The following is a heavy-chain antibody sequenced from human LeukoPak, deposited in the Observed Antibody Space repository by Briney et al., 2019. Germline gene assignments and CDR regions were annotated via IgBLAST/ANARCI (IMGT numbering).Heavy chain of an antibody. CDR1: GFTFSSYA. D-gene: IGHD5-18*01. Sequence: GGSLRLSCAASGFTFSSYAMHWVRQAPGKGLEYVSAISSNGGSTYYANSVKGRFTISRDNSKNTLYLQMGSLRAEDMAVYYCARYSYGRMDYFDYWGRGTLVTVSS. CDR3: ARYSYGRMDYFDY. CDR2: ISSNGGST. V-gene: IGHV3-64*01. J-gene: IGHJ4*02.